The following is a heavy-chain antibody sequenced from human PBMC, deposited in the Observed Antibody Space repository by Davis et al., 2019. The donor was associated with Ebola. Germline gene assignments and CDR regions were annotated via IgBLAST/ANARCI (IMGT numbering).Heavy chain of an antibody. CDR3: ARFLEWKADY. J-gene: IGHJ4*02. Sequence: KVSCKGSGYNFSYRWIAWVRQMPGKGLEWMGIIYPEDSDTRYGPTFQGQVTISVDKSISTAYLQWSSLKASDTAMYYCARFLEWKADYWGQGTLVTVSS. CDR1: GYNFSYRW. D-gene: IGHD3-3*01. CDR2: IYPEDSDT. V-gene: IGHV5-51*01.